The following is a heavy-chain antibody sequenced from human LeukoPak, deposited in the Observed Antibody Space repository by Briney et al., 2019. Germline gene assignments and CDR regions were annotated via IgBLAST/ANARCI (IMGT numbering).Heavy chain of an antibody. Sequence: QPGGSLRLSCAASGFIFSSYSMHWVRQAPGKGLEWVAVVSTDGTIKYYADSMKGRFTVSRDNSKNTVDLQMNSLRVEDTALYFCVQEFNHEQWFFDIWGRGTLVTVSS. CDR2: VSTDGTIK. V-gene: IGHV3-30*18. J-gene: IGHJ2*01. CDR3: VQEFNHEQWFFDI. CDR1: GFIFSSYS. D-gene: IGHD3-22*01.